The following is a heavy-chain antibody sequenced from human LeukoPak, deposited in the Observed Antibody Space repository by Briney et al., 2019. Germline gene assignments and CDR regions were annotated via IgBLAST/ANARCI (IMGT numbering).Heavy chain of an antibody. J-gene: IGHJ3*02. D-gene: IGHD5-12*01. CDR1: GFTFSDYY. CDR2: ISSSGSTI. CDR3: AREKTSGYPMDDAFDI. Sequence: GGSLRLSCAASGFTFSDYYMSWIRQAPGKGLEWVSYISSSGSTIYYADPVKGRFTISRDNAKNSLYLQMNSLRAEDTAVYYCAREKTSGYPMDDAFDIWGQGTMVTVSS. V-gene: IGHV3-11*01.